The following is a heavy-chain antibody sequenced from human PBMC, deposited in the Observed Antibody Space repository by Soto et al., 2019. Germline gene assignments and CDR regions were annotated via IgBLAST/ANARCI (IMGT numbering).Heavy chain of an antibody. Sequence: QVQLQESGPGLVKPSETLSLTCTVSGGSISSYYWSWIRQPPGKRLEWLGYISYSGSTNYNPSLKGGVTISVATSKTQSSLKLSSVTTADTAVYSGARDPTVTTKNDAFDIWAEGQWSPSLQ. D-gene: IGHD4-17*01. J-gene: IGHJ3*02. CDR1: GGSISSYY. V-gene: IGHV4-59*01. CDR2: ISYSGST. CDR3: ARDPTVTTKNDAFDI.